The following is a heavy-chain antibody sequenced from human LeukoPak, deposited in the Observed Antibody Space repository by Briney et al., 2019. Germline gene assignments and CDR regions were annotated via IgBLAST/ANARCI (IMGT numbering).Heavy chain of an antibody. CDR2: IKQDGSEE. CDR1: GFTFSSYW. J-gene: IGHJ4*02. D-gene: IGHD2-2*01. Sequence: GGSLTLSCAASGFTFSSYWMSWVRQAPGKGLEWVANIKQDGSEEYYVDSVKGRFTISRDNAKNSLFLQMNSLRAEDTAVYYCARRYCSSTSCLKTLDYWGQGTLVTVSS. CDR3: ARRYCSSTSCLKTLDY. V-gene: IGHV3-7*01.